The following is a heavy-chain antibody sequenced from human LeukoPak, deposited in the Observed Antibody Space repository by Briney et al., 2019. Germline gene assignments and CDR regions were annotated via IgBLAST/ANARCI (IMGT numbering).Heavy chain of an antibody. CDR1: GFIFSNAW. Sequence: GGSLRLSCAASGFIFSNAWMSWVRQAPGKGLEWVSAISGSGGSTYYADSVKGRFTISRDNSKNTLYLQMNSLRAEDTAVYYCAKDRGGSGSCLDYWGQGTLVTVSS. V-gene: IGHV3-23*01. D-gene: IGHD3-10*01. J-gene: IGHJ4*02. CDR3: AKDRGGSGSCLDY. CDR2: ISGSGGST.